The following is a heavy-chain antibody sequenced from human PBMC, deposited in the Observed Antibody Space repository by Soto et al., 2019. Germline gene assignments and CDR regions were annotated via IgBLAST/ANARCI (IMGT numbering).Heavy chain of an antibody. V-gene: IGHV1-69*01. CDR1: GGIFRRHP. D-gene: IGHD3-22*01. Sequence: QVQLVQSGAEVTKPGSSVKVSCKTSGGIFRRHPIDWVRQAPGQGLEWMGGIVPQLGRGIYPRDFQGRVTIYAYEFTNTSYLEVSGLTSEDTAVYYCARHRTCDYESSSYYGHQFDDWGQGTLVTVSS. CDR3: ARHRTCDYESSSYYGHQFDD. J-gene: IGHJ4*02. CDR2: IVPQLGRG.